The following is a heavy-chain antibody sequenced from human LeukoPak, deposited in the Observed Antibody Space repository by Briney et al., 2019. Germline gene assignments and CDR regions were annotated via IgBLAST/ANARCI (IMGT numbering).Heavy chain of an antibody. CDR3: ARGPLFNTAWLDY. CDR1: GYTFTRYD. J-gene: IGHJ4*02. V-gene: IGHV1-8*01. Sequence: ASVKVSCKTSGYTFTRYDVNWVRQAPGQGPEWMGWMHPNSGNTHYAQKFQGRATLTRNTSISTAYMELSSLRSEDTAVYYCARGPLFNTAWLDYWGQGTLVKVSS. CDR2: MHPNSGNT. D-gene: IGHD3-3*01.